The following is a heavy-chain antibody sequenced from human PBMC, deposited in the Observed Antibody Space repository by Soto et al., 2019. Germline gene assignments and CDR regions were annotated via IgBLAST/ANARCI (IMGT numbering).Heavy chain of an antibody. Sequence: QVQLQESGPGLVKPSQTLSLTCTVSGGSISSGGYYWSWIRQHPGKGLEWIGYIYYSGSTYYNPSLRSRVTISVDTSKNQFSLKLSSVTAADTAVYYCARAWRGYCSSTSCVSDGVDYWGQGTLVTVSS. D-gene: IGHD2-2*01. CDR1: GGSISSGGYY. CDR2: IYYSGST. CDR3: ARAWRGYCSSTSCVSDGVDY. V-gene: IGHV4-31*03. J-gene: IGHJ4*02.